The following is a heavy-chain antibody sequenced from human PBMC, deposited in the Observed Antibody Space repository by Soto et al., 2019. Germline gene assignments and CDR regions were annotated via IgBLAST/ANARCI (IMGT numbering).Heavy chain of an antibody. V-gene: IGHV3-7*05. CDR3: ARVVVVITDSDAFDF. CDR1: GFTFSSYG. J-gene: IGHJ3*01. D-gene: IGHD3-22*01. Sequence: GGSLRLSCAASGFTFSSYGMHWVRQAPGKGLEWVANIKQDGSEKYYVDSVKGRFTISRDNAKNSLYLQMNSLRAEDTAVYYCARVVVVITDSDAFDFWGQGTMVTVSS. CDR2: IKQDGSEK.